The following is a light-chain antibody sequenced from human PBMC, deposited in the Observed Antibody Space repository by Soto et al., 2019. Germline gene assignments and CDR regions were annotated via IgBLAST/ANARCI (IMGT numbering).Light chain of an antibody. CDR3: QQRSNWPPT. CDR2: DAS. CDR1: QSVNSD. J-gene: IGKJ3*01. V-gene: IGKV3-11*01. Sequence: EIVLTQSPATLSLSPGERATLSCRASQSVNSDLAWYQQKPGQAPRLLIYDASNRATGIPARFSGSGSGTDFTLTISSLEPEDFAVYYCQQRSNWPPTFGPGTKVDIK.